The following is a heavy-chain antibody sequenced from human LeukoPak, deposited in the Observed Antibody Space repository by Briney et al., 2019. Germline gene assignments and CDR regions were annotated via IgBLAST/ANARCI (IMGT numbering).Heavy chain of an antibody. V-gene: IGHV3-21*01. D-gene: IGHD3-22*01. Sequence: GGSLRLSCAASGFTFSSYSMNWVRQAPGKGLEWVSSISSSSSYIYYADSVKGRFTISRDNAKNSLYLQMNSLRAEDTAVYYCARVKDSGGYYSPAEYFQHWGQGTLVTVSS. J-gene: IGHJ1*01. CDR1: GFTFSSYS. CDR3: ARVKDSGGYYSPAEYFQH. CDR2: ISSSSSYI.